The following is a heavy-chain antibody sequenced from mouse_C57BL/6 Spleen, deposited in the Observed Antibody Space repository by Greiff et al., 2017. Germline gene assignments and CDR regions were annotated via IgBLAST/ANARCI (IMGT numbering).Heavy chain of an antibody. J-gene: IGHJ4*01. D-gene: IGHD1-1*01. Sequence: EVKLVESGGGLVKPGGSLKLSCAASGFTFSSYTMSWVRQTPEKRLEWVATISGGGGNTYYPDSVKGRFTISRDNAKNTLYLQMSSLRSEDTALYYCAGQGTTGAMDYWGQGTSVTVSS. CDR3: AGQGTTGAMDY. CDR1: GFTFSSYT. V-gene: IGHV5-9*01. CDR2: ISGGGGNT.